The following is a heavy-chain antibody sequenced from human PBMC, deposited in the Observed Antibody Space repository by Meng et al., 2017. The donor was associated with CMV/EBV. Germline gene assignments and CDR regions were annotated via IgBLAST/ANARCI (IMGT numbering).Heavy chain of an antibody. CDR1: QLIFSTYD. D-gene: IGHD7-27*01. J-gene: IGHJ4*02. CDR3: ATDPNWGTL. CDR2: IGRSGTDI. Sequence: EVLLVEAGGGLVKPGGSMRLSCAVSQLIFSTYDMNWVRQAPGKGLEWVTSIGRSGTDIAYSDSVRGRFTISRDIPKNSLYLQMNSLRVEDTAVYYCATDPNWGTLWGQGALVTVSS. V-gene: IGHV3-21*01.